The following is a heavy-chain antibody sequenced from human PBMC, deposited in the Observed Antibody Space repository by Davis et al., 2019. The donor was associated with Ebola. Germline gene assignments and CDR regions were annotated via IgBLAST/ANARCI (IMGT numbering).Heavy chain of an antibody. CDR2: IYYSGST. Sequence: PSETLSLTCTVSGGSISSGGYYWSWIRQHPGKGLEWIGYIYYSGSTYYNPSLKSRVTISVDTSKNQFSLKLSSVTAADTAVYYCARGAAGEPDYWGQGTLVTVSS. J-gene: IGHJ4*02. D-gene: IGHD6-13*01. CDR3: ARGAAGEPDY. V-gene: IGHV4-31*03. CDR1: GGSISSGGYY.